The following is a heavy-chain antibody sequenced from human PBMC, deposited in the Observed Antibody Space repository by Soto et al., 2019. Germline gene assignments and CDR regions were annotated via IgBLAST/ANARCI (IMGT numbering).Heavy chain of an antibody. CDR3: ARGGSYDSSGYPFDY. CDR2: IYYSGST. CDR1: GGSISSRDYY. D-gene: IGHD3-22*01. Sequence: PSETLSLTCTVSGGSISSRDYYWSWIRQPPGKGLEWIGYIYYSGSTYYNPSLKSRVTISVDTSKNHFSLKLSSVTAADTAVYYCARGGSYDSSGYPFDYWGQGTLVTVS. V-gene: IGHV4-30-4*01. J-gene: IGHJ4*02.